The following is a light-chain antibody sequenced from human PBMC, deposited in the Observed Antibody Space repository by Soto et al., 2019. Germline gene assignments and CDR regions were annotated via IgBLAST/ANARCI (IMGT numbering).Light chain of an antibody. CDR2: SNN. J-gene: IGLJ1*01. CDR3: AAWDDSLSGHYV. CDR1: SSNIGINY. V-gene: IGLV1-47*02. Sequence: HSVLTQPPSASGTPGQRATISCSGVSSNIGINYVYWYQQLPGTAPKLLIYSNNLRPSGVPDRFSGSTSGTSASLPTSALRSEEEADYYCAAWDDSLSGHYVFGTGTKVTV.